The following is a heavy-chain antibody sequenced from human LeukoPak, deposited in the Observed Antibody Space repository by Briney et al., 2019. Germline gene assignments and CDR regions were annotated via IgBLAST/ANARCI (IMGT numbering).Heavy chain of an antibody. V-gene: IGHV6-1*01. D-gene: IGHD2-2*01. CDR2: TYYRSTWYN. CDR3: ARRLTQYDCFDP. J-gene: IGHJ5*02. Sequence: SQTLSLSCAIYGDSVSSNSVTWNWIRQSPSRGLEWLGRTYYRSTWYNDYAVSVRGRITVNPDTSKNQFSLHLNSVTPEDTAVYYCARRLTQYDCFDPWGQGILVTVSS. CDR1: GDSVSSNSVT.